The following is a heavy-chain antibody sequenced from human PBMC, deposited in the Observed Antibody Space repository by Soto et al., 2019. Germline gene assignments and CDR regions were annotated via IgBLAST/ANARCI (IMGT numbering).Heavy chain of an antibody. CDR2: ISSNSAYI. CDR1: GFTFRSFT. J-gene: IGHJ5*02. Sequence: RGALRLSCAASGFTFRSFTMNWIRQAPGKGLEWVSTISSNSAYIYYTDALRGRFTISRDNAKNSLHLQMNSLRAEDTAVYYCTRDASRDSSARGWFDPWGQGXLVPV. D-gene: IGHD6-13*01. CDR3: TRDASRDSSARGWFDP. V-gene: IGHV3-21*01.